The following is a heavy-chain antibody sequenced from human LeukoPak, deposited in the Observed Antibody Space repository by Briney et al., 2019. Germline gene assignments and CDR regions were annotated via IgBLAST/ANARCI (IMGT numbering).Heavy chain of an antibody. V-gene: IGHV3-21*01. Sequence: PGGFLRLSCAASGFTFSSYSMNWVRQAPGKGLEWVSSISSSSSYIYYADSVKGRFTISRDNAKNSLYLQMNTLRAEDTAVYYCARVGSSGSYNEDYWGQGTLVTVSS. CDR1: GFTFSSYS. D-gene: IGHD1-26*01. J-gene: IGHJ4*02. CDR2: ISSSSSYI. CDR3: ARVGSSGSYNEDY.